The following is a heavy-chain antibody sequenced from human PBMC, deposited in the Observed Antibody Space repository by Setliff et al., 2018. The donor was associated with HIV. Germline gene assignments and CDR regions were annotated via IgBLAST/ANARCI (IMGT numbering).Heavy chain of an antibody. CDR2: MNPNIDNT. CDR1: GYTFTSYD. J-gene: IGHJ3*01. V-gene: IGHV1-8*02. CDR3: ARGLRQNRSNSDVFDV. Sequence: ASVKVSCKASGYTFTSYDINWVRQATGQGLEWMGWMNPNIDNTGYAQQFQGRVTMTRDTSISTVYMELTSLRSEDMAVYYCARGLRQNRSNSDVFDVWGQGTVVTVSS. D-gene: IGHD4-4*01.